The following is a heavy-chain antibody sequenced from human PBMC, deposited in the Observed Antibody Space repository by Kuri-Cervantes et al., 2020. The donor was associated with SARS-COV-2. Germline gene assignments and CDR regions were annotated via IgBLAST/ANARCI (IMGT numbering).Heavy chain of an antibody. CDR1: GGTFSSYG. V-gene: IGHV1-18*01. CDR3: ARAPVLLCPDY. D-gene: IGHD3-10*01. CDR2: ISAYNGNT. J-gene: IGHJ4*02. Sequence: ASVKVSCKASGGTFSSYGISWVRQAPGQGLEWMGWISAYNGNTNYAQKLQGRVTMTTDTSTSTAYMELRSLRSDDTAVYYCARAPVLLCPDYWGQGTLVTVSS.